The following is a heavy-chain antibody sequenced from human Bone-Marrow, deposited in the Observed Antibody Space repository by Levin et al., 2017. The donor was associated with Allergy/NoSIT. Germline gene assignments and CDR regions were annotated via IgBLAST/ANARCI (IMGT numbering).Heavy chain of an antibody. J-gene: IGHJ4*02. CDR2: INNDGSNR. CDR1: GVTFRNYW. V-gene: IGHV3-74*01. CDR3: ARSGDNAGSGTYLDS. Sequence: GGSLRLSCAATGVTFRNYWMHWVRQTPGKGLEWLSRINNDGSNRDYADSVKGRFTISTDTANNSLFLQMNNLRAEDTAVYYCARSGDNAGSGTYLDSWGQGTLVTVSS. D-gene: IGHD3-10*01.